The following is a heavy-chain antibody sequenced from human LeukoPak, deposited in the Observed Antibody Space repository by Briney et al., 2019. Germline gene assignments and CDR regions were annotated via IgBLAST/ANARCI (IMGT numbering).Heavy chain of an antibody. J-gene: IGHJ4*02. D-gene: IGHD3-22*01. V-gene: IGHV1-18*01. CDR3: ARAQHYYYDSSGYYFDY. Sequence: ASVKVSCKASGYNFNIYGFTWVRQAPGQGLEWMGWISAKNGDTDFAQKLQGRLTMTTDTSTTTAYMELRSLTSDDTAMYYCARAQHYYYDSSGYYFDYWGQGTLVTVSS. CDR2: ISAKNGDT. CDR1: GYNFNIYG.